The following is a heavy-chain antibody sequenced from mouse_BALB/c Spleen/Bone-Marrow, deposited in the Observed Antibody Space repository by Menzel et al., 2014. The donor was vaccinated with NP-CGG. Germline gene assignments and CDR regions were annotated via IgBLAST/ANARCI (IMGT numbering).Heavy chain of an antibody. J-gene: IGHJ4*01. V-gene: IGHV1-69*02. Sequence: QVQLQQSGAELVRPGASVKLSCKASGYTFTSYWINWVKQGPGQGLEWIGNIYPSDSYTNYNQKFKDKATLTVDKSSSTAYMQLSSPTSEDSAVYYCTRRDYAMDYWGQGTSVTVSS. CDR1: GYTFTSYW. CDR2: IYPSDSYT. CDR3: TRRDYAMDY.